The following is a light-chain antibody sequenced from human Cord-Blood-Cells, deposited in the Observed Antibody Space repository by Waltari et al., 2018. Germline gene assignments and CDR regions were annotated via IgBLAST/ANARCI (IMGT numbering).Light chain of an antibody. V-gene: IGLV2-8*01. CDR3: SSYAGSNNLV. J-gene: IGLJ2*01. Sequence: QSALTQPPSASGSPGQSVTISCTGTSSDVGGYNYVSWYQQPPAKAPNHMIYEVSKRPSGVPDRFSGSKSGNTASLTVSGLQAEDEADYYCSSYAGSNNLVFGGGTKLTVL. CDR2: EVS. CDR1: SSDVGGYNY.